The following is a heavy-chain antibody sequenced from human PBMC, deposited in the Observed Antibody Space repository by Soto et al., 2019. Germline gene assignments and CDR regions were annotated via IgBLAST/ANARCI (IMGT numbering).Heavy chain of an antibody. J-gene: IGHJ4*02. CDR3: LLTTYYYDSSGYPYFDY. D-gene: IGHD3-22*01. Sequence: QVQLVQSGAEVKKPGSSVKVSCKASGGTFSSYAISWVRQAPGQGLEWMGGIIPIFGTANYAQKFQGRVTITADKSTSTAYMELSSLRSEDTAVYYCLLTTYYYDSSGYPYFDYWGQGTLVTVSS. CDR2: IIPIFGTA. CDR1: GGTFSSYA. V-gene: IGHV1-69*06.